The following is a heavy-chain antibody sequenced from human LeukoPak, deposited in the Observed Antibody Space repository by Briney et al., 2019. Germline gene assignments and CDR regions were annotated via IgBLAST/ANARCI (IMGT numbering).Heavy chain of an antibody. CDR3: ARDVSGGILDY. V-gene: IGHV3-7*01. CDR1: GFTFSSYW. CDR2: IKQDGNKE. J-gene: IGHJ4*02. Sequence: TGGSLRLSCAASGFTFSSYWMSWVRQAPGKGLEWVANIKQDGNKENHVDSVKGRFTISRDNAKNSLFLQMNSLRAEATAVYYCARDVSGGILDYWGQGTLVTVSS. D-gene: IGHD3-16*01.